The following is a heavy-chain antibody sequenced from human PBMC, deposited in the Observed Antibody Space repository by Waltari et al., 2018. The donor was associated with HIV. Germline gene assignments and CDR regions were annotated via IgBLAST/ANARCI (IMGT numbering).Heavy chain of an antibody. D-gene: IGHD6-13*01. Sequence: QVQLVQSGAEVKKPGSSVKVSCKASGGTFSSYAISWVRQAPGQGLEWMGGIIPIFGTANYEQKFQGRVTITADESTSTAYMELSSLRSEDTAVYYCARSLTPGAAGYPPYGMDVWGQGTTVTVSS. CDR1: GGTFSSYA. J-gene: IGHJ6*02. V-gene: IGHV1-69*01. CDR2: IIPIFGTA. CDR3: ARSLTPGAAGYPPYGMDV.